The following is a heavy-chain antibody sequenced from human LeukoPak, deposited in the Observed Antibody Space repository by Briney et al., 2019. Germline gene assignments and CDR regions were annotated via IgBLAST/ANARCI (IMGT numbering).Heavy chain of an antibody. D-gene: IGHD2-2*01. CDR1: GGSISSGSYY. CDR3: ARSPAVYCSSTSCYPPSWFDP. V-gene: IGHV4-61*02. J-gene: IGHJ5*02. CDR2: IYTSGST. Sequence: PSQTLSLTRTVSGGSISSGSYYWSWIRQPAGKGLEWIGRIYTSGSTNYNPSLKSRVTISVDTSKNQFSLKLSSVTAADTAVYYCARSPAVYCSSTSCYPPSWFDPWGQGTLVTVSS.